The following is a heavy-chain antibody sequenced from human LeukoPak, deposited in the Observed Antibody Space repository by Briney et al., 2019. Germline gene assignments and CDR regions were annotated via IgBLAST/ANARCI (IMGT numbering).Heavy chain of an antibody. CDR1: GFTFTNFA. CDR3: ARDLTRGYTYGSEDY. D-gene: IGHD5-18*01. J-gene: IGHJ4*02. V-gene: IGHV3-21*01. Sequence: GGSLRLSCAASGFTFTNFAMHWVRQAPGKGLEWVSSISSSSSYIYYADSVKGRFTISRDNSKNTLYLQMNSLRAEDTAVYYCARDLTRGYTYGSEDYWGQGTLVTVSS. CDR2: ISSSSSYI.